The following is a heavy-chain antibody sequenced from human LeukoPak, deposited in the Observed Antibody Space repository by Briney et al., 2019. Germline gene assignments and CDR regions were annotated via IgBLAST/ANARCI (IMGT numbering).Heavy chain of an antibody. CDR1: GSTFSGYY. V-gene: IGHV3-11*01. CDR3: ARAFYGGNPLDAFDI. D-gene: IGHD4-23*01. J-gene: IGHJ3*02. CDR2: ISSSGSDI. Sequence: GGSLRLSCVASGSTFSGYYMGLIRQAPGKGLEWISYISSSGSDIYYTGSMKGRFTISRDNAKNSLFLQMNSLRGDDTALYYCARAFYGGNPLDAFDIWGQGTMVTVSS.